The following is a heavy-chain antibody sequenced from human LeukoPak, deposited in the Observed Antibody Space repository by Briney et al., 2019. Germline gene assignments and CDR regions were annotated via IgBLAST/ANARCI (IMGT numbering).Heavy chain of an antibody. J-gene: IGHJ6*01. D-gene: IGHD3-10*01. CDR1: GGSISTYY. CDR2: IYNGGST. Sequence: SETLSLTCTVSGGSISTYYWSWIRKPPGKGLEWIGHIYNGGSTNYSPPLKSRVTISVDTSKNQFSLKLSSVTAADTAVYYCARVVRNYYGSGSYLENGMDVWGQGTTVTVSS. CDR3: ARVVRNYYGSGSYLENGMDV. V-gene: IGHV4-59*12.